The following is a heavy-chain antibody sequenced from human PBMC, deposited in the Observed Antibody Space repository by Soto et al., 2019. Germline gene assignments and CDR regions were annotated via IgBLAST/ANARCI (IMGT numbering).Heavy chain of an antibody. CDR2: IIPMFGTT. J-gene: IGHJ2*01. CDR3: ARVVTVVKSFHYWYFDL. V-gene: IGHV1-69*12. D-gene: IGHD2-15*01. CDR1: GGTFSSYA. Sequence: QVQLVQSGAEVKKPGSSVKVSCKASGGTFSSYAISWVRQAPGQGLEWMGGIIPMFGTTNYAQKFQGRVTITADESTSTGDMELSSLRSEDTAVYYCARVVTVVKSFHYWYFDLWGRGTLVTVSS.